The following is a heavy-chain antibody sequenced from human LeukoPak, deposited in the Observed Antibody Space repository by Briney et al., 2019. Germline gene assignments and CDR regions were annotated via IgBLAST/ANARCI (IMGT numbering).Heavy chain of an antibody. CDR2: IYYSGST. CDR1: GGSISSGDNY. D-gene: IGHD2-15*01. CDR3: ARGLAPTDWYFDL. J-gene: IGHJ2*01. V-gene: IGHV4-30-4*08. Sequence: PSQTLSLTCTVSGGSISSGDNYWSWIRQPPGKGLEWIGYIYYSGSTYYNPSLKSRVTISVNTSKNQFSLKLSSVTAADTAVYYCARGLAPTDWYFDLWGRGTLVTVSS.